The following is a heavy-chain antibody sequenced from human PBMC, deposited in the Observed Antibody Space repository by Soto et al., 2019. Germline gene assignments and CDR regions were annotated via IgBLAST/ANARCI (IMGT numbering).Heavy chain of an antibody. CDR1: RGCVSGYY. CDR2: INHSGST. Sequence: AXETLSLIFAVYRGCVSGYYWSWIRQPPGKGLEWIGEINHSGSTNYNPSLKSRVTISVDTSKNQFPLKLSSVTAADTAVYYCARFSITMVRGVIRYAGNFDYWGQGTLVT. V-gene: IGHV4-34*01. CDR3: ARFSITMVRGVIRYAGNFDY. D-gene: IGHD3-10*01. J-gene: IGHJ4*02.